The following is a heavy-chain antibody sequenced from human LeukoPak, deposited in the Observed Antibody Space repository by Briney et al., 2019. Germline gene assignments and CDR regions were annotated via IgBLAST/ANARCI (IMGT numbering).Heavy chain of an antibody. CDR3: ARARVTYYYYYYMDV. CDR1: GGSISSSSYY. V-gene: IGHV4-39*07. J-gene: IGHJ6*03. CDR2: IYHSGST. Sequence: ASETLSLTCTVSGGSISSSSYYWGWIRQPPGKGLEWIGSIYHSGSTYYNPSLKSRVTISVDTSKNQFSLKLSSVTAADTAVYYCARARVTYYYYYYMDVWGKGTTVTISS. D-gene: IGHD2-21*02.